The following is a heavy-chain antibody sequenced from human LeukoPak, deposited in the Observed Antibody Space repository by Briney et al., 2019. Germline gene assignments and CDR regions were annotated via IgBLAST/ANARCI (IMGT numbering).Heavy chain of an antibody. CDR1: GFTFSSYE. Sequence: GGSLRLSCAASGFTFSSYEMNWVRQAPGKGLEWVSYISSSGSTIYYADSVKGRFTISRDNAKNTLYLQMNSLRADDTAVYYCARVAEAAAFDYWGQGTLVTVSS. J-gene: IGHJ4*02. CDR2: ISSSGSTI. V-gene: IGHV3-48*03. D-gene: IGHD6-13*01. CDR3: ARVAEAAAFDY.